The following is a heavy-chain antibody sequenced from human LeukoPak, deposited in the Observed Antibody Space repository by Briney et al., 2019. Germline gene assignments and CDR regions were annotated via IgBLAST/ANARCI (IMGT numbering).Heavy chain of an antibody. CDR3: ARIGYSSSCTDY. J-gene: IGHJ4*02. Sequence: GGSLRLSCAASGFTFSSFWMNWVRQAPGKGLEWVANIKQDGSVKYYVDSLKGRFTISRDNAKNSLYLQMNSLRAEDTAVYYCARIGYSSSCTDYWGQGTLVSVSS. CDR1: GFTFSSFW. D-gene: IGHD6-13*01. CDR2: IKQDGSVK. V-gene: IGHV3-7*01.